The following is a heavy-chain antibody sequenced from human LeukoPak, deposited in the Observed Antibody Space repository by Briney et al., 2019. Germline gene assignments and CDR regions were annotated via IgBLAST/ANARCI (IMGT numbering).Heavy chain of an antibody. D-gene: IGHD6-13*01. Sequence: ASVKVSCKASGYTFTGYYMHWVRQAPGQGLEWMGWINPNSGGTNYARKFQGRVTMTRDTSISTAYMELSRLRSDDTAVYYCARGMAAAGYYYYYMDVWGKGTTVTVSS. J-gene: IGHJ6*03. V-gene: IGHV1-2*02. CDR2: INPNSGGT. CDR3: ARGMAAAGYYYYYMDV. CDR1: GYTFTGYY.